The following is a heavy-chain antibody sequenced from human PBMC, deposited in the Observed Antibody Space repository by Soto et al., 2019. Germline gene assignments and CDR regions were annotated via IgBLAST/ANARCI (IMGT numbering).Heavy chain of an antibody. Sequence: QVQLLQSGAEVKKPGASVKVSCKTSGYTFIGYYLNWVRQAPGQGLEWMGWVNPHTGGTHYAQKFDGRVTMTRDTSTYTAYMELSGLKFDDTATYFCARVMAYEQQLVPFDYWGQGTLVTVSS. J-gene: IGHJ4*02. V-gene: IGHV1-2*02. D-gene: IGHD6-13*01. CDR3: ARVMAYEQQLVPFDY. CDR2: VNPHTGGT. CDR1: GYTFIGYY.